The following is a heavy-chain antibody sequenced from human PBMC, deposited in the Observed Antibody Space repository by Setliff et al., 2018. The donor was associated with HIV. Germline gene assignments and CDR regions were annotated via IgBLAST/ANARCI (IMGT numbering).Heavy chain of an antibody. J-gene: IGHJ6*03. Sequence: SETLSLTCTVSGGSIRSSSYYWGWIRQPPGKGLEWIGYIYYSGSTNYNPSLKSRVTISVDTSKNQFSMKLSSVTAADTAVYYCARDRRGYYYGSGSCYMDVWGTGTTVTVSS. D-gene: IGHD3-10*01. V-gene: IGHV4-61*05. CDR3: ARDRRGYYYGSGSCYMDV. CDR2: IYYSGST. CDR1: GGSIRSSSYY.